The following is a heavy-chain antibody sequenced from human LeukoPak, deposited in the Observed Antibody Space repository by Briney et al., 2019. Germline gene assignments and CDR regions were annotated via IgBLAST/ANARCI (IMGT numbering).Heavy chain of an antibody. CDR3: ARDSTH. J-gene: IGHJ4*02. Sequence: PGGSLRLSCAASGFTFSSYAMSSVRQAPGKGLEWVSSISSSSRYIYYADSVKGRFTISRDNAKNSLYLQMNSLRAEDTAVYYCARDSTHWGQGTLVTVSS. CDR2: ISSSSRYI. V-gene: IGHV3-21*01. D-gene: IGHD3-3*02. CDR1: GFTFSSYA.